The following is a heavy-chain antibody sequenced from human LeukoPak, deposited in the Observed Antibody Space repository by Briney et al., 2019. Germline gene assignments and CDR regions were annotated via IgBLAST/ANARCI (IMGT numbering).Heavy chain of an antibody. CDR3: AREDILTGSTGGFDY. J-gene: IGHJ4*02. V-gene: IGHV4-39*02. Sequence: SETLSLTCTVSGGSTTSSSYYWGWIRQPPGKGLEWIGSIYYSGSTYYNPSLKSRVTISVDTSKNQFSLKLSSVIAADTAVYYRAREDILTGSTGGFDYWGQGTLVTVSS. D-gene: IGHD3-9*01. CDR1: GGSTTSSSYY. CDR2: IYYSGST.